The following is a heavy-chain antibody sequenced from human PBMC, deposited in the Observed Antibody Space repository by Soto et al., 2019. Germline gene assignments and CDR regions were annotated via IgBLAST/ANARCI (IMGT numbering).Heavy chain of an antibody. Sequence: SETLSLTCAVSGGSISSSNWWSWVRQPPGKGLDWIGEIYHSGSTDYNPSLKSRVTISVDKSKNQFSLKLSSVTAADTAVYYCARSPDSSGYYPRWYYYGMDVWGQGTTVTVSS. CDR1: GGSISSSNW. CDR3: ARSPDSSGYYPRWYYYGMDV. D-gene: IGHD3-22*01. J-gene: IGHJ6*02. V-gene: IGHV4-4*02. CDR2: IYHSGST.